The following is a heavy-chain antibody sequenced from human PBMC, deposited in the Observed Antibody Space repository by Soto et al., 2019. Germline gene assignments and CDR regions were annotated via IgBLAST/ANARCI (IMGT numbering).Heavy chain of an antibody. CDR2: INPNGGGT. CDR3: ARDPSASATSYSFDN. D-gene: IGHD6-25*01. Sequence: GASVKVSCKASGYKFINHYMHWVRQVPGVGLEWMGIINPNGGGTDYSQKFQGRVTMTRDTSANTVHMELSSLRSEDTGVYFCARDPSASATSYSFDNWGQGTLVTVSS. CDR1: GYKFINHY. V-gene: IGHV1-46*01. J-gene: IGHJ4*02.